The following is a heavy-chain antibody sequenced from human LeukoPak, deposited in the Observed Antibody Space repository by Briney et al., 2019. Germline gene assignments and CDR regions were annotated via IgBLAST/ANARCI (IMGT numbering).Heavy chain of an antibody. J-gene: IGHJ4*02. CDR3: ARDSGERGSGSYLIAY. D-gene: IGHD3-10*01. CDR1: GYTFTSYG. V-gene: IGHV1-2*02. Sequence: ASVKVSCKASGYTFTSYGISWVRQAPGQGLEWMGWINPNSGGTNYAQKFRGRVTMTRDTSISTAYMELSRLRSDDTAVYYCARDSGERGSGSYLIAYWGQGTLVTVSS. CDR2: INPNSGGT.